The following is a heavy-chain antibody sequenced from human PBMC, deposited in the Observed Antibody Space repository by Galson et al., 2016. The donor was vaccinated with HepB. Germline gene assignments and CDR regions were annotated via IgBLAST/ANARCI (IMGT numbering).Heavy chain of an antibody. CDR3: ARDPGFAAAAHAFDL. D-gene: IGHD6-13*01. CDR2: ILFDGNQN. CDR1: GFNFRSYE. V-gene: IGHV3-7*04. Sequence: SLRLSCAASGFNFRSYEMTWVRQAPGKGLEWVANILFDGNQNHYLDSVKGRFTISRDNAKNSLYLQMSNLGVEDTAVYYCARDPGFAAAAHAFDLWGQGTTVTVSP. J-gene: IGHJ3*01.